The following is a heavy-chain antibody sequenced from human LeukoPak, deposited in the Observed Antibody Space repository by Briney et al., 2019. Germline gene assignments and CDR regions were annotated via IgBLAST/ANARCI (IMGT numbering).Heavy chain of an antibody. CDR2: IIPISGTT. V-gene: IGHV1-69*13. J-gene: IGHJ5*02. CDR3: ARKLRLGGNWFDP. CDR1: GYTFTSYD. D-gene: IGHD1-26*01. Sequence: SVKVSCKASGYTFTSYDITWVRQAPGQGLEWMGKIIPISGTTNYAQKFQGRVTFTADESTSTAYMELSSLRSEDTALYYCARKLRLGGNWFDPWGQGTLVTVSS.